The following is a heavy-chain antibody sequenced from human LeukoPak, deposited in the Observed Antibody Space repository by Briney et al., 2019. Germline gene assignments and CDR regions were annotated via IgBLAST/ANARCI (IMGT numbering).Heavy chain of an antibody. D-gene: IGHD5-24*01. CDR1: GGTFSSYA. J-gene: IGHJ4*02. CDR2: IIPIFGTA. V-gene: IGHV1-69*06. CDR3: AREAAEMATIYFDY. Sequence: ASVKVSCKASGGTFSSYAIRWVRQAPGQGLEWMGGIIPIFGTANYAQKFQGRVTITADKSTSTAYMELSSLRSEDAAVYYCAREAAEMATIYFDYWGQGTLVTVSS.